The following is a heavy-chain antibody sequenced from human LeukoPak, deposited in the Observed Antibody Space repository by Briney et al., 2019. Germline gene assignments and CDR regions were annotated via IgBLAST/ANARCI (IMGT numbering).Heavy chain of an antibody. J-gene: IGHJ5*02. CDR3: ATDKGPYSGSWYPNWFDP. V-gene: IGHV4-39*07. D-gene: IGHD6-13*01. Sequence: SETLSLTCTVSGGSISSSSYYWGWIRQPPGKGLEWIGTIFYSGSTYYNPSLKSRVTISVDTSKNQFSLKLSSVTAADTAKYYCATDKGPYSGSWYPNWFDPWGQGTLVTVSS. CDR1: GGSISSSSYY. CDR2: IFYSGST.